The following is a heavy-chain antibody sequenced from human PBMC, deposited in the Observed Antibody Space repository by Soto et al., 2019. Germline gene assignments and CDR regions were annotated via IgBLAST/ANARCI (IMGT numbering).Heavy chain of an antibody. CDR2: ISGSGGST. Sequence: GGSLRLSCAASGFTFSSYAMSWVRQAPGKGLEWVSAISGSGGSTHYADSVKGRFTISRDNSKNTLYLQMNSLRAEDTAVYYCAKDPANYDFWSGYFAYWGQGTLVTVSS. D-gene: IGHD3-3*01. J-gene: IGHJ4*02. CDR3: AKDPANYDFWSGYFAY. V-gene: IGHV3-23*01. CDR1: GFTFSSYA.